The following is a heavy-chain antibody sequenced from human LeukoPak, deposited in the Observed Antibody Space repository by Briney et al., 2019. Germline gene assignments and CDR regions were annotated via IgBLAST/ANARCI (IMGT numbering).Heavy chain of an antibody. CDR2: IYCSGST. Sequence: SETLSLTCTVSGGSVSSGSYYWSWIRQPPGKGLEWIGYIYCSGSTNYNPSLKSRVTISVDTSKNQFSLKLSSVTAADTAVYYCARDAGTTYYFDYWGQGTLVTVSS. V-gene: IGHV4-61*01. CDR3: ARDAGTTYYFDY. CDR1: GGSVSSGSYY. D-gene: IGHD1-7*01. J-gene: IGHJ4*02.